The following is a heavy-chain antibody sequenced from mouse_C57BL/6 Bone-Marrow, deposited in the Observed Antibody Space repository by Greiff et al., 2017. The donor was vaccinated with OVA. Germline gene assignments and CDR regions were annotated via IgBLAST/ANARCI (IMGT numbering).Heavy chain of an antibody. J-gene: IGHJ3*01. Sequence: EVQLVESGGGLVQPKGSLKLSCAASGFSFNTYAMNWVRQAPGKGLEWVARIRSRSNNYATYYVVSVKDRFTISSDDSDSMLYLHMTNLNTEATSMYYCVRHDKRTWFAYWGQGTLVTVSA. CDR1: GFSFNTYA. CDR2: IRSRSNNYAT. CDR3: VRHDKRTWFAY. V-gene: IGHV10-1*01.